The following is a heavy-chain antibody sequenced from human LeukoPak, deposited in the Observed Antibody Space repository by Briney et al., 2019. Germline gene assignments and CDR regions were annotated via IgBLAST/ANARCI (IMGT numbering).Heavy chain of an antibody. CDR2: IYYSGST. CDR3: ARERISSGWYNGAFDI. CDR1: GGSISSYY. J-gene: IGHJ3*02. D-gene: IGHD6-19*01. Sequence: SETLSLTCTVSGGSISSYYWSWIRQPPGKGLEWIGYIYYSGSTNYNPSLKSRVTISVDTSKNQFSLKLSSVTAADTAVYYCARERISSGWYNGAFDIWGQGTMVTVSS. V-gene: IGHV4-59*01.